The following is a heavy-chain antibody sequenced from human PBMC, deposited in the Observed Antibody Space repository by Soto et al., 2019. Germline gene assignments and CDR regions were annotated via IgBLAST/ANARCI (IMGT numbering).Heavy chain of an antibody. V-gene: IGHV3-21*01. CDR1: GFSFSSYS. CDR2: ISSSGSDI. D-gene: IGHD3-16*01. J-gene: IGHJ4*02. Sequence: LRLSCAASGFSFSSYSINWVRQAPGKGLEWVSCISSSGSDIYYADSAKGRFTISRDNTKNSVFLQMNSLRAEDTAVYYCAKVGPVWGAADFWGQGTPVTVSS. CDR3: AKVGPVWGAADF.